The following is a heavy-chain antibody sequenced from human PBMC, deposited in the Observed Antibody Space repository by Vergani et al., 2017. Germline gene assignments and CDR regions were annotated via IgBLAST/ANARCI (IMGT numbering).Heavy chain of an antibody. D-gene: IGHD4-17*01. CDR3: AKDGRENSDYGYFDY. V-gene: IGHV3-48*01. J-gene: IGHJ4*02. Sequence: EVHLEESGGDLVQPGGSLRLSCAASGFTFNNYRMNWVRQAPGKGLEWVSHITGRSHTIHYADSVKGRFSISRDNDIDTLYLQMRSLRADDTAVYYCAKDGRENSDYGYFDYWGQGTLVTVSS. CDR1: GFTFNNYR. CDR2: ITGRSHTI.